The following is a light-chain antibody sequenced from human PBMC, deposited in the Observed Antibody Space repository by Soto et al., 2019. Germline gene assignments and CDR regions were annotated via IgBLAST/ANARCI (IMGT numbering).Light chain of an antibody. CDR3: QQASSFPFT. Sequence: DIQMTQSPSSVSASVGDRVTITCRASQAISSWLVWYQQKPGKAPKLLIYKASTLQSGVPSRFSGSASGTDFTLTNSGVQPEDFATYYCQQASSFPFTFGGGTEVEIK. CDR1: QAISSW. CDR2: KAS. J-gene: IGKJ4*01. V-gene: IGKV1-12*01.